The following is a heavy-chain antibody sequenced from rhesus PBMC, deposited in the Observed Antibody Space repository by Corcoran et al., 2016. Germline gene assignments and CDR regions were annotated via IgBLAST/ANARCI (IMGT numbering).Heavy chain of an antibody. CDR3: WLDRFDV. CDR2: IYGISGGT. V-gene: IGHV4-106*01. J-gene: IGHJ5-1*01. CDR1: GGSISDDYY. Sequence: QVQMQESGPGLVKPSETLSLTCAVSGGSISDDYYWSWIRQPPGKGLEWIGYIYGISGGTNYNPSLKNRVTISIDTSKNQVSLKLGSMTAADTAVDYGWLDRFDVWGAGVLVTVSS. D-gene: IGHD2-33*01.